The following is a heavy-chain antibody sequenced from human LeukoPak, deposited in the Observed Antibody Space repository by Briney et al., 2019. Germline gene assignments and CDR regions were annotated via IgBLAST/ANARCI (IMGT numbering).Heavy chain of an antibody. V-gene: IGHV6-1*01. J-gene: IGHJ4*02. Sequence: HSRTLSLTCAISGDSVSSKSVAWNWIRQSPSRGLEWLGRTYYRSKWFTDYAVSVKGRISINPDTSKNQFSLQMNSVTPEDTAVYYCARATVRVYDYWGQGTLVTVSS. CDR3: ARATVRVYDY. CDR2: TYYRSKWFT. CDR1: GDSVSSKSVA. D-gene: IGHD3-10*01.